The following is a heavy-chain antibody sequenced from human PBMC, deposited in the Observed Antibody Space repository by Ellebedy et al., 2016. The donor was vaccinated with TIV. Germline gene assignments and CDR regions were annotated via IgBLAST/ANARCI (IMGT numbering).Heavy chain of an antibody. CDR1: GFAFNNYL. V-gene: IGHV3-33*06. Sequence: GESLKISCAASGFAFNNYLMHWVRQAPGKGLEWVAVIWNDGSNEDYAASVKGRFTISRDDSNNTLFLQMNSLRAEDTAVYYCAKDQEYFDYMDVWGKGTTVTVSS. CDR2: IWNDGSNE. J-gene: IGHJ6*03. CDR3: AKDQEYFDYMDV.